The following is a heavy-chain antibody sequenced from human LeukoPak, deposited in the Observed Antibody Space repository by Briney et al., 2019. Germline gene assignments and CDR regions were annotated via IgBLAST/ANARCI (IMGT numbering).Heavy chain of an antibody. CDR2: ISGSGGST. CDR3: ASPGEYSSSPFDY. V-gene: IGHV3-23*01. CDR1: GFTFSSYA. D-gene: IGHD6-6*01. J-gene: IGHJ4*02. Sequence: PGGSLRLSCAASGFTFSSYAMSWVRQAPGKGPEWVSAISGSGGSTYYADSVKGRFTISRDNSKNTLYLQMNSLRAEDTAVYYCASPGEYSSSPFDYWGQGTLVTVSS.